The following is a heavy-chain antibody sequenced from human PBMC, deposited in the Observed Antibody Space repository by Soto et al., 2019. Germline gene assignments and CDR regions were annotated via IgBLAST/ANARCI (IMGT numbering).Heavy chain of an antibody. D-gene: IGHD6-25*01. Sequence: QVQLQESGPGLVKPSQTMSLTCTVSGGSISSGDYYWSWIRQPPGKGLEWIGYIYYSGSTYYNPSLKSRVTISVDTSTNQCALKLSSVTAADAAVYYCARQRRIGLPTYYFAYWGQGTLVTVAS. J-gene: IGHJ4*02. CDR3: ARQRRIGLPTYYFAY. V-gene: IGHV4-30-4*01. CDR1: GGSISSGDYY. CDR2: IYYSGST.